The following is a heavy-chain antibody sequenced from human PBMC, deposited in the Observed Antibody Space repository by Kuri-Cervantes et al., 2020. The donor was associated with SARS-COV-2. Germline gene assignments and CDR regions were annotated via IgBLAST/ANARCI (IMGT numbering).Heavy chain of an antibody. CDR2: IYYSGST. CDR3: ARLSPPKDAFDI. V-gene: IGHV4-39*01. J-gene: IGHJ3*02. Sequence: ESLKISCTVSGGSISGSSYYWGWIRQPPGKGLEWIGSIYYSGSTYYNPSLKSRVTISVDTSKNQFSLKLSSVTAADTAVYYCARLSPPKDAFDIWGQGTMVTVSS. D-gene: IGHD3-16*02. CDR1: GGSISGSSYY.